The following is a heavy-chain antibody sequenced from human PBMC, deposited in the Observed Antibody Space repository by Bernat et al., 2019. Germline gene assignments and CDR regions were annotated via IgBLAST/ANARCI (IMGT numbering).Heavy chain of an antibody. D-gene: IGHD3-16*01. Sequence: EVQLLESGGGLVQPGGSLRLSCAASGFTLSSYAMSWVRQAPGKGLEWVSGISGSGGSTYYTDSVKGRFTISRDNSKNTLYLQMNGLRAEDTAVYYCAKGESSSFGGWFDSWGQGTLVTVSS. V-gene: IGHV3-23*01. J-gene: IGHJ5*01. CDR2: ISGSGGST. CDR1: GFTLSSYA. CDR3: AKGESSSFGGWFDS.